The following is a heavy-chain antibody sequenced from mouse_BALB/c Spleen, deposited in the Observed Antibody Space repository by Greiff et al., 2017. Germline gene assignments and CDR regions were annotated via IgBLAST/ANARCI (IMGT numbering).Heavy chain of an antibody. CDR3: ARSPYYFDY. CDR2: ISSGGST. J-gene: IGHJ2*01. V-gene: IGHV5-6-5*01. Sequence: EVKLVESGGGLVKPGGSLKLSCAASGFTFSSYAMSWVRQTPEKRLEWVASISSGGSTYYPDSVKGRFTISRDNPKNTLFLQMTSLRSEDTAMYYCARSPYYFDYWGQGTTLTVSS. CDR1: GFTFSSYA.